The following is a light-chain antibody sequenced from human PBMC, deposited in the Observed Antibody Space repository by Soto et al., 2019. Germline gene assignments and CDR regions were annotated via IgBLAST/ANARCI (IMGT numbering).Light chain of an antibody. Sequence: QSVLTQPASVSGSPGQSITISCTGTSSDVGNSYLVSWYQQRPGKCPRLIIYEASKPPSGIYNRFPGSKSGNTAYLTISGRQSEGEGYYNWCAYSHIGASVTYWVF. CDR2: EAS. V-gene: IGLV2-23*01. CDR1: SSDVGNSYL. CDR3: CAYSHIGASVTYWV. J-gene: IGLJ1*01.